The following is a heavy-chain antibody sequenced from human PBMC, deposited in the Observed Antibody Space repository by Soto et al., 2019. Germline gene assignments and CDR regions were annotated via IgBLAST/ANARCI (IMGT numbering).Heavy chain of an antibody. D-gene: IGHD3-22*01. V-gene: IGHV1-18*01. CDR1: GYTFTSYG. J-gene: IGHJ4*02. CDR3: AKARYYYYDSSGYPAPPDY. CDR2: ISAYNGNT. Sequence: GASVKVSCKASGYTFTSYGISWVRQAPGQGLEWMGWISAYNGNTNYAQKLQGRVTMTTDTSTSTAYMELRSLRSDDTAVYYCAKARYYYYDSSGYPAPPDYWGQGTLVTVSS.